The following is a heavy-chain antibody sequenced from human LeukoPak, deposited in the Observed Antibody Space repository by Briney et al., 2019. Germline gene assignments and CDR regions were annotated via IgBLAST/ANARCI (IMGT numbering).Heavy chain of an antibody. CDR3: ARSAGRAAAEDY. CDR2: INPNSGDT. Sequence: ASVKVSCKASGYTFTGYYMRWVRQAPGQGLEWMGWINPNSGDTNYAQKFQGRVTMTRDTSISTAYMELSRLRSDDTAVYYCARSAGRAAAEDYWGQGTLVTVSS. CDR1: GYTFTGYY. V-gene: IGHV1-2*02. D-gene: IGHD6-13*01. J-gene: IGHJ4*02.